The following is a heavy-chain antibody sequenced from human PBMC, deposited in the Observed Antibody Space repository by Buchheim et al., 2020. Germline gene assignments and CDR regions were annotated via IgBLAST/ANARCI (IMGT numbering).Heavy chain of an antibody. D-gene: IGHD3-9*01. V-gene: IGHV3-7*01. CDR3: ARDFYDILTGYYMMSNYYYGMDV. J-gene: IGHJ6*02. Sequence: EVQLVESGGGLVQPGGSLRLSCAASGFTFSSYWMSWVRQAPGKGLEWVANIKQDGSEKYYMDSVKGRFTISRDNAKNSLYLQMNSLRAEDTAVYYCARDFYDILTGYYMMSNYYYGMDVWGQGTT. CDR1: GFTFSSYW. CDR2: IKQDGSEK.